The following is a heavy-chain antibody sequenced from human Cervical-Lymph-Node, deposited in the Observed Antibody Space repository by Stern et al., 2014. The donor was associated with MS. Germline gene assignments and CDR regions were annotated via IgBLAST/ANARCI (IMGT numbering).Heavy chain of an antibody. V-gene: IGHV1-18*01. Sequence: VQLVQSGAEVKKPGASVKVSCKASGYTFTSYGISWVRQAPGQGLEWMGWISAYNGTTNYARKLQCRVTMTTDTSAMTACMELRSLRSDDTAVYYCARGLLGSENAFDIWGQGTMVTVSS. CDR2: ISAYNGTT. D-gene: IGHD2-15*01. J-gene: IGHJ3*02. CDR3: ARGLLGSENAFDI. CDR1: GYTFTSYG.